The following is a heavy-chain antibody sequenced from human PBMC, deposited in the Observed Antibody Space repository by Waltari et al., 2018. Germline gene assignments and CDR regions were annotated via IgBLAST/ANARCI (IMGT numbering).Heavy chain of an antibody. CDR2: IYYSGST. J-gene: IGHJ4*02. V-gene: IGHV4-39*01. CDR3: ARPSGYSYGYLGSVDY. Sequence: QLQLQESGPGLVKPSETLSPTCTVSGGSISSSSYYWGWIRQPPGKGLEWIGSIYYSGSTYYNPSLKSRVTISVDTSKNQFSLKLSSVTAADTAVYYCARPSGYSYGYLGSVDYWGQGTLVTVSS. CDR1: GGSISSSSYY. D-gene: IGHD5-18*01.